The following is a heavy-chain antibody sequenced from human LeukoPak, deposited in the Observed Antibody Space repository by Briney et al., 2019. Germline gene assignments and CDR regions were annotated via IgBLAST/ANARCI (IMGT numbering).Heavy chain of an antibody. CDR1: GGSMNSYY. V-gene: IGHV4-59*08. CDR3: ARHGLVSSGSFRCYDY. J-gene: IGHJ4*02. D-gene: IGHD6-19*01. CDR2: IFYSGST. Sequence: SETLSLTCTVSGGSMNSYYWSWIRQPPGKGLEWIGYIFYSGSTNYNPSLKSRVTISVDTSKNQFSLRLSSVTAADTAEYYCARHGLVSSGSFRCYDYWGQGTLVTVSS.